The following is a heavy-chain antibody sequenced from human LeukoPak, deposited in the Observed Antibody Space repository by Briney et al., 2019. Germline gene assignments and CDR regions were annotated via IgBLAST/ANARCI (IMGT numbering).Heavy chain of an antibody. J-gene: IGHJ4*02. CDR3: AKESYRGSYWYDY. Sequence: LPGGSLRLSCAASGFTFSSYAMSWVRQAPGKGLEWVSAISGSGGSTYYTDSVKGRFTISRDNSKNTLYLQMNSLRAEDTAVYYCAKESYRGSYWYDYWGQGTLVTVSS. D-gene: IGHD1-26*01. CDR1: GFTFSSYA. CDR2: ISGSGGST. V-gene: IGHV3-23*01.